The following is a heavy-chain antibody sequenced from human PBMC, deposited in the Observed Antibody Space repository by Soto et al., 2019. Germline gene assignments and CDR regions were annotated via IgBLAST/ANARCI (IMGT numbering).Heavy chain of an antibody. J-gene: IGHJ4*02. D-gene: IGHD3-10*01. Sequence: EVQLVESGGGLIQPGGSLRLSCAVSGFTVSSNYMSWGRQAPGKGLEWVSVIYSGGSTYYADSVKGRLTISRDNSKSTLYLQMNSLRAEDTAVYYCARHITMDPLLVYWGQGTLVTVSS. CDR2: IYSGGST. V-gene: IGHV3-53*01. CDR3: ARHITMDPLLVY. CDR1: GFTVSSNY.